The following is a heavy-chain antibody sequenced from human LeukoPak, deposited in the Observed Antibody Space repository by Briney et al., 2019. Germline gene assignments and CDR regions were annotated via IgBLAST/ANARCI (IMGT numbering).Heavy chain of an antibody. CDR1: GGSIGSDY. CDR2: IYYTGGT. D-gene: IGHD6-19*01. Sequence: SETLSLTCTVSGGSIGSDYWTWIRQPPGKGLEYIGYIYYTGGTNYNPSLKSRVTISVDTSKNQFSLKLSSVTAADTAVYFCAKYGNSGWVIDNWGQGTLVTVSS. J-gene: IGHJ4*02. V-gene: IGHV4-59*08. CDR3: AKYGNSGWVIDN.